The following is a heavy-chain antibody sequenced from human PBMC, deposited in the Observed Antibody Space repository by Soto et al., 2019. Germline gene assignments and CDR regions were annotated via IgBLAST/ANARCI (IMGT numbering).Heavy chain of an antibody. CDR3: ARGGYYDSSGSRNYHYYGMDA. Sequence: QVQLVQSGTEVKKPGASVKVSCKASGYTFNSYGISWVRQAPGQGLEWMGWISPYDDNTNYAQNLRGRGTLTTDTSTRTAYMELRSLRSDDTAVYSCARGGYYDSSGSRNYHYYGMDAWGQGTTVTVS. J-gene: IGHJ6*02. CDR2: ISPYDDNT. D-gene: IGHD3-22*01. CDR1: GYTFNSYG. V-gene: IGHV1-18*01.